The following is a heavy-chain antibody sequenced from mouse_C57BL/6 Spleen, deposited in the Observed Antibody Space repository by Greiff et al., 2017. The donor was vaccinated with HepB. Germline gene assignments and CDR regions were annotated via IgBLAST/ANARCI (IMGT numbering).Heavy chain of an antibody. CDR1: GYTFTSYW. Sequence: QVQLQQPGAELVKPGASVTLSCKASGYTFTSYWMHWVKQRPGQGLEWIGMIHPNSGSTNYKEKFKSKATLTVDKSSSTAYMQRSSLTSEDSAVYYCARSGITTVVEAWFAYWGQGTLVTVSA. D-gene: IGHD1-1*01. CDR2: IHPNSGST. J-gene: IGHJ3*01. V-gene: IGHV1-64*01. CDR3: ARSGITTVVEAWFAY.